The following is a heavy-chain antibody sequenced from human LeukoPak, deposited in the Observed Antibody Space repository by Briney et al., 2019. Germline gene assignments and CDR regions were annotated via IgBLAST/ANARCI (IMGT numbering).Heavy chain of an antibody. Sequence: SVKVSCKASGGTFSSYAISWVRQAPGQGFEWMGGIIPIFGTANYAQKFQGRVTITTDESTSTAYMELSSLRSEDTAVYYCARDKNDYGGNSGSLWFDPWGQGTLVTVSS. D-gene: IGHD4-23*01. CDR1: GGTFSSYA. CDR2: IIPIFGTA. V-gene: IGHV1-69*05. CDR3: ARDKNDYGGNSGSLWFDP. J-gene: IGHJ5*02.